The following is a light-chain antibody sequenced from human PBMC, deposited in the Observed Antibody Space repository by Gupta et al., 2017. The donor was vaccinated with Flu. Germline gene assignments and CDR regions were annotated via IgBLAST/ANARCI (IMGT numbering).Light chain of an antibody. V-gene: IGLV3-1*01. Sequence: SSDLTQPHSVSVSPGQTARITCSRDALATNYVSWFQQKPGQPPVLVMFRNSGRPAGIPDRFSGFNLGDTATLTITGTQEIDEAAYYCQTWSCRSSYVFGTGT. CDR1: ALATNY. CDR2: RNS. J-gene: IGLJ1*01. CDR3: QTWSCRSSYV.